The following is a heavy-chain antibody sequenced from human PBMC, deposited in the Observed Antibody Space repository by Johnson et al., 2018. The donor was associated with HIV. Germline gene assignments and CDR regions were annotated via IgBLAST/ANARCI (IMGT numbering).Heavy chain of an antibody. Sequence: QVQLVESGGGVVQPGRSLRLSCAASGFIFSSYAMHWVRQAPGKGLEWVAGISYDGSNKYYGDSVKGRFTISRDTSKNTLSLQMNSLRGEDTAVDYCARERQILEWLPAHRAFELWGQGTLVTVSS. CDR3: ARERQILEWLPAHRAFEL. J-gene: IGHJ3*01. D-gene: IGHD3-3*01. V-gene: IGHV3-30*04. CDR1: GFIFSSYA. CDR2: ISYDGSNK.